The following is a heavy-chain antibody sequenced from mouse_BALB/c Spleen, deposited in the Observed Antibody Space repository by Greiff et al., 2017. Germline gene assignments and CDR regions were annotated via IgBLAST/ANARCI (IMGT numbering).Heavy chain of an antibody. J-gene: IGHJ1*01. Sequence: EVTLVESGGGLVKPGGSLKLSCAASGFAFSSYDMSWVRQTPEKRLEWVAYISSGGGSTYYPDTVKGRFTISRDNAKNTLYLQMRSLKSEDTAMYYCARHGMITTNSYWYFDVWGAGTTVTVSS. CDR1: GFAFSSYD. V-gene: IGHV5-12-1*01. CDR2: ISSGGGST. D-gene: IGHD2-4*01. CDR3: ARHGMITTNSYWYFDV.